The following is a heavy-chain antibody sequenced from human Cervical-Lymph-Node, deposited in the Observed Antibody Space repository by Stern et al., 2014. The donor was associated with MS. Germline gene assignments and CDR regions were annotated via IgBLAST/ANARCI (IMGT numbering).Heavy chain of an antibody. Sequence: EMQLVESGGGLVQPGGSLRLSCAASGFTFSSYAMSWVRQAPGKGLEWVSAISGSGGSTYYADSVKGRFLISRANSKNKLYLQMNSLRAEDTAVYYCAKGTFGGVVEIVLGYWGQGTLVTVSS. CDR3: AKGTFGGVVEIVLGY. CDR1: GFTFSSYA. V-gene: IGHV3-23*04. J-gene: IGHJ4*02. D-gene: IGHD3-16*01. CDR2: ISGSGGST.